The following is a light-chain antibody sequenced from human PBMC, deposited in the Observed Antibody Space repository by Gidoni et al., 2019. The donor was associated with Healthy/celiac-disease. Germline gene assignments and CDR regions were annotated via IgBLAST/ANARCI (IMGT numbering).Light chain of an antibody. CDR1: SSDVGCYNY. V-gene: IGLV2-11*01. CDR2: VVS. CDR3: CSYAGSYTVV. J-gene: IGLJ2*01. Sequence: QSALTQPSSVSGSPGQSVTISCTGTSSDVGCYNYVSRYQQHPGKAPKLMIYVVSMRTSGVPDRFSGSKSGNTAYLTISGRQAEDEADYYCCSYAGSYTVVFGGVTKLTVL.